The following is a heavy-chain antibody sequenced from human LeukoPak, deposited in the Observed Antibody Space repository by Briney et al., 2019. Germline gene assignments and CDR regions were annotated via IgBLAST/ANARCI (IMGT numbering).Heavy chain of an antibody. CDR1: AGSISSYY. J-gene: IGHJ3*02. Sequence: PSETLSLTCTVAAGSISSYYWSWIRQPAGKGLEWIGRIYTSGSTNYNPSLKSRVTMSVDTSKNQFSLKLSSVTAADTAVYYCARDAYCSSTSCYRTDAFDIWGQGTMVTVSS. CDR3: ARDAYCSSTSCYRTDAFDI. D-gene: IGHD2-2*02. V-gene: IGHV4-4*07. CDR2: IYTSGST.